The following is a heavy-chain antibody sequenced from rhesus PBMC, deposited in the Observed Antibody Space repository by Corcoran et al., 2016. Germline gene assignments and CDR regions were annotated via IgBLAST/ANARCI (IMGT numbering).Heavy chain of an antibody. CDR3: TRTPDSWNVIDS. CDR1: GGSSSAYF. Sequence: QVRLQESGPGLVQPSETLSLTCAVSGGSSSAYFWNWIRAPPGKGLEGIGYIGGTGGITYYKPSLKSRVTMSTDTSKNQFSRMMSSVTAADTAFYYCTRTPDSWNVIDSWGQGVLVTVSS. J-gene: IGHJ4*01. D-gene: IGHD1-14*01. V-gene: IGHV4-165*02. CDR2: IGGTGGIT.